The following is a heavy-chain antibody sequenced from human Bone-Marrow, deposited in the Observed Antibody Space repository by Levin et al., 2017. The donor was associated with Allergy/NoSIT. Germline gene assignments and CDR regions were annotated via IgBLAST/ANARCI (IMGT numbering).Heavy chain of an antibody. D-gene: IGHD3-3*01. CDR3: ASSLWSGYYGYYYYGMDV. CDR2: ISSSSSYI. V-gene: IGHV3-21*01. CDR1: GFTFSSYS. J-gene: IGHJ6*02. Sequence: LSLTCAASGFTFSSYSMNWVRQAPGKGLEWVSSISSSSSYIYYADSVKGRFTISRDNAKNSLYLQMNSLRAEDTAVYYCASSLWSGYYGYYYYGMDVWGQGTTVTVSS.